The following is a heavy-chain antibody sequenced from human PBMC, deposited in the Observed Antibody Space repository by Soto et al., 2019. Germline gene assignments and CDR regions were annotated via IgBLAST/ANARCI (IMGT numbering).Heavy chain of an antibody. CDR2: IYYSGST. CDR1: VGSISSGGYY. V-gene: IGHV4-31*03. Sequence: TLSLTCTVSVGSISSGGYYWSWILQHPGKGLEWIGYIYYSGSTYYNPSLKSRVTISVDTSKNQFSLKLSSVTAADTAVYYCARGLYSSSYGMDVWGQGTTVTVSS. J-gene: IGHJ6*02. CDR3: ARGLYSSSYGMDV. D-gene: IGHD6-6*01.